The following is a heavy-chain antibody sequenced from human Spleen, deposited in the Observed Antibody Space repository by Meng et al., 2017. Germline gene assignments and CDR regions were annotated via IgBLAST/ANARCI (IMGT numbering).Heavy chain of an antibody. CDR1: GYTFPDYW. V-gene: IGHV1-18*04. CDR3: ARGASRYYYDSSGYYYGWFDP. Sequence: ASVKVSCKASGYTFPDYWLHWVRQAPGQGLEWMGWISAYNGNTSYAQKLQGRVTMTTDTSTSTAYMELRSLRSDDTAVYYCARGASRYYYDSSGYYYGWFDPWGQGTLVTVSS. J-gene: IGHJ5*02. CDR2: ISAYNGNT. D-gene: IGHD3-22*01.